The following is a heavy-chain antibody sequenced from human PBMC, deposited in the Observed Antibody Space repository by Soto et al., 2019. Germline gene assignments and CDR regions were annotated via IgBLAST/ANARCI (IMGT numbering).Heavy chain of an antibody. V-gene: IGHV3-23*01. D-gene: IGHD3-10*01. CDR3: VKAPLFRGVIIQHFDS. Sequence: GGSLRLSCAASGFTFRSYAMNWARQAPGKGLEWVSTIGGRGGGTYYADSVKGRFTISRDNSKNTLYLQMSTLRGEDTAVYYCVKAPLFRGVIIQHFDSWGQGTLVTVSS. CDR2: IGGRGGGT. J-gene: IGHJ4*02. CDR1: GFTFRSYA.